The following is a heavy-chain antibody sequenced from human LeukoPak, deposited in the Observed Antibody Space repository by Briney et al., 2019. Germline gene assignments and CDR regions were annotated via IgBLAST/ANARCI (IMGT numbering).Heavy chain of an antibody. CDR1: GFTFSSYS. J-gene: IGHJ5*02. CDR2: ISSSSSTI. V-gene: IGHV3-48*01. D-gene: IGHD3-22*01. Sequence: GGSLRLSCAASGFTFSSYSMNWVRQAPGKGLEWVSYISSSSSTIYYADSVKGRFTISRDNAKNSLYLQMNSLRAEDTAVYYCARVLQTYYYDSSGYLNRFDPWGQGTLVTVSS. CDR3: ARVLQTYYYDSSGYLNRFDP.